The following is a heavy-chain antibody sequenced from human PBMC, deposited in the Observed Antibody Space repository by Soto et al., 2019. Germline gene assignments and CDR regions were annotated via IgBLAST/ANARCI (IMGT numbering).Heavy chain of an antibody. J-gene: IGHJ5*02. CDR1: GFIFSNYN. V-gene: IGHV3-21*01. Sequence: EVQLVESGGGLVKPGGALRLCCGGSGFIFSNYNMNWVRQAPGKGLEWVSSISSSSSKIYYADSVKGRFTISRDNAKNSLYLQMNSLRAEDTAVYYCARAWNYENWFDPWGQGTLVTVSS. CDR3: ARAWNYENWFDP. D-gene: IGHD1-7*01. CDR2: ISSSSSKI.